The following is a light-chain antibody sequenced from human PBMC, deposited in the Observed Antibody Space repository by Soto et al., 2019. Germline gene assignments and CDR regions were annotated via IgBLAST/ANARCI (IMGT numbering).Light chain of an antibody. CDR1: QSLLYSDGNTF. V-gene: IGKV2-30*01. CDR2: KVS. Sequence: DVVMTQSPLSLPVTPGHPASISCRSSQSLLYSDGNTFLSWSHQRPVQSPRRLIYKVSNRDSGVPDRYSGRVSGTDFTLKISGGEAEDVVLYDCRQGTHWPHTFGQGTKVE. CDR3: RQGTHWPHT. J-gene: IGKJ1*01.